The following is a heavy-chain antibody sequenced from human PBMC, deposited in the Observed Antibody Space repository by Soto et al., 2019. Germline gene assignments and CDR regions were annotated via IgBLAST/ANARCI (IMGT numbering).Heavy chain of an antibody. D-gene: IGHD3-16*01. CDR2: IKSKTDGGTS. V-gene: IGHV3-15*01. J-gene: IGHJ4*02. Sequence: ESGGGLVKPGGSLRLSCAASGFTFGHVWISWVRQAPGKGLEWVGRIKSKTDGGTSDYAAPVKGRFTISRDDSKNTLYLQMNSLKAEDTAVYYCATGSSLGAPRWGQGTLVTVS. CDR3: ATGSSLGAPR. CDR1: GFTFGHVW.